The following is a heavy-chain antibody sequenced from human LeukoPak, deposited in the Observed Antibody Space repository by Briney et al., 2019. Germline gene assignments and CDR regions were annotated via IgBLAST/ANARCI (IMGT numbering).Heavy chain of an antibody. J-gene: IGHJ4*02. CDR2: INHSGST. D-gene: IGHD6-13*01. Sequence: SETLSLTCAVYGGSFSGYYWSWIRQPPGKGLERIGEINHSGSTNYNPSLKSRVTISVDTSKNQFSLKLNSVTAADTAVYYCARHRYSSSWYIDYWGQGTLVTVSS. V-gene: IGHV4-34*01. CDR1: GGSFSGYY. CDR3: ARHRYSSSWYIDY.